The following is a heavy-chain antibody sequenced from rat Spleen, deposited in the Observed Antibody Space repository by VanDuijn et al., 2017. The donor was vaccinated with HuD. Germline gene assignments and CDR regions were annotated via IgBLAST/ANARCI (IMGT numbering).Heavy chain of an antibody. CDR3: TTYPFGY. Sequence: EVQLVESGGGLVQPGRSLKLSCVASGFTFNNYWMTWIRQAPGKGLEWVATISYDGTYTYYRDSVNGRFSVSRDNAKNTLYLQMDSLRSEDTATYYCTTYPFGYWRQGTLVTVSS. J-gene: IGHJ3*01. CDR2: ISYDGTYT. CDR1: GFTFNNYW. V-gene: IGHV5-31*01. D-gene: IGHD1-4*01.